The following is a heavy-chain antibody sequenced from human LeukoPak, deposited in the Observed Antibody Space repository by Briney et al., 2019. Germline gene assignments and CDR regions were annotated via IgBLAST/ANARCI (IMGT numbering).Heavy chain of an antibody. CDR2: ISSSSSTI. Sequence: GGSLRLSCAASGFTFSSYAMNWVRQAPGKGLEWVSYISSSSSTIYYADSVKGRFTISRDNAKNSLYLQMNSLRAEDTAVCYCARGSYYADYWGQGTLVTVSS. J-gene: IGHJ4*02. V-gene: IGHV3-48*01. CDR1: GFTFSSYA. CDR3: ARGSYYADY. D-gene: IGHD3-10*01.